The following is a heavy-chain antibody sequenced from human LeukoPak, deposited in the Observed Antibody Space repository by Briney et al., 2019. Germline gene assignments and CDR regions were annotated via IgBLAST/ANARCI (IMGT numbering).Heavy chain of an antibody. Sequence: SETLSLTCTVSGGTISSYYWSWIRQPPGKGLEWIGYIYTSGSTNYNPPLKSGVTISEDTSKNQLSLKLTSVPAADTAVYYCASRYYDNSGYYYFDHWGQGTLVTVSS. CDR3: ASRYYDNSGYYYFDH. CDR1: GGTISSYY. V-gene: IGHV4-4*08. J-gene: IGHJ4*02. CDR2: IYTSGST. D-gene: IGHD3-22*01.